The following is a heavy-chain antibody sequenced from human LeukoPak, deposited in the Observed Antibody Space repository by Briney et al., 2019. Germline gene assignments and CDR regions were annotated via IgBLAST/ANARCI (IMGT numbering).Heavy chain of an antibody. CDR1: GFAFSSYG. CDR3: AKGSWIQLWSELEFDP. V-gene: IGHV3-30*02. CDR2: IRYDGSNK. J-gene: IGHJ5*02. D-gene: IGHD5-18*01. Sequence: PGESLRVSCAASGFAFSSYGMHWVRQAPGKGLEWVAFIRYDGSNKYYADSVKGRFTISRDNSKNTLYLQMNSLRAEDTAVYYCAKGSWIQLWSELEFDPWGQGTLVTVSS.